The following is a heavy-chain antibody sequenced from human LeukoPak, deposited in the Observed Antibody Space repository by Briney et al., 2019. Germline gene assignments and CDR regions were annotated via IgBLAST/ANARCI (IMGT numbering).Heavy chain of an antibody. D-gene: IGHD2-8*02. CDR2: FDGNGPNT. CDR1: GFTFSSFA. J-gene: IGHJ4*02. CDR3: AKPRTTGLGWAQFDY. Sequence: GGSLRLSCAASGFTFSSFAMTWVRQAPGKGLEWVSGFDGNGPNTYYADSVKGRWTISKGNSRNTLYLEMNSLRPEDTAIYYCAKPRTTGLGWAQFDYWGQGSLVTVSS. V-gene: IGHV3-23*01.